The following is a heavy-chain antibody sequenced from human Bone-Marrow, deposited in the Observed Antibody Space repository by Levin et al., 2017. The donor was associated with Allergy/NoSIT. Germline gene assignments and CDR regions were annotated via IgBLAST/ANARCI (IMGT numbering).Heavy chain of an antibody. V-gene: IGHV3-48*03. CDR2: TSVSGSTI. CDR1: GFTLSSYE. J-gene: IGHJ4*02. Sequence: GESLKISCAASGFTLSSYEMNWVRQAPGKGLEWVSYTSVSGSTIYYADSVKGRFTISRDNAKNSLYLQMNSLRAEDTAVYYCARGGYSYGSSCFDYWGQGTLVNVSS. D-gene: IGHD5-18*01. CDR3: ARGGYSYGSSCFDY.